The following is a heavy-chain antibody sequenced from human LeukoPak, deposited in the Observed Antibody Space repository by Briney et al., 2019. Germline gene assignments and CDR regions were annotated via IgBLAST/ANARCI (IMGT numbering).Heavy chain of an antibody. Sequence: NASETLSLTCTVSGGSISSSSYYWGWIRQPPGKGLEWIGSIYYSGSTYYNPSLKSRVTISVDTSKNQFSLKLSSVTAADTAVYYCARDLIGSSPDYFDYWGQGTLVTVPS. CDR2: IYYSGST. J-gene: IGHJ4*02. D-gene: IGHD6-6*01. CDR1: GGSISSSSYY. CDR3: ARDLIGSSPDYFDY. V-gene: IGHV4-39*07.